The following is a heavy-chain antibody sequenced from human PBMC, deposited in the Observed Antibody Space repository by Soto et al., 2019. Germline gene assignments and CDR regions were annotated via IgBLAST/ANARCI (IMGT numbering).Heavy chain of an antibody. V-gene: IGHV1-18*01. Sequence: ASVKVSCKASGYMIHSYGITWARQDQGKGTEWMGWISGYNGNTNYAEKFRGRVTLTTDTSTTTAYLELRSLTSDDTAVYFCARDHLNNVVVVPAAYYYYYMDFWGKGTTVTVSS. J-gene: IGHJ6*03. CDR1: GYMIHSYG. CDR2: ISGYNGNT. D-gene: IGHD2-2*01. CDR3: ARDHLNNVVVVPAAYYYYYMDF.